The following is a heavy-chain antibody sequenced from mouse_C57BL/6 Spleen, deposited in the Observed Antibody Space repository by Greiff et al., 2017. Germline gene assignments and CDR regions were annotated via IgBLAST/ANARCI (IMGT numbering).Heavy chain of an antibody. CDR1: GFTFSSYG. V-gene: IGHV5-6*01. CDR3: ARPLITTVVARDFDV. CDR2: ISSGGSYT. J-gene: IGHJ1*03. Sequence: EVKLVESGGDLVKPGGSLKLSCAASGFTFSSYGMSWVRQTPDKRLEWVATISSGGSYTYYPDSVKGRFTISRDNAKNTLYLQMSSLKSEDTAMYYCARPLITTVVARDFDVWGTGTTVTVSS. D-gene: IGHD1-1*01.